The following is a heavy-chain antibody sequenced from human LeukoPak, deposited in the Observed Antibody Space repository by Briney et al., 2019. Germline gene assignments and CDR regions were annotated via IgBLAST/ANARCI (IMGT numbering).Heavy chain of an antibody. CDR3: ARDYGDYSRYYFDY. CDR1: GFTFSSYW. D-gene: IGHD4-17*01. J-gene: IGHJ4*02. V-gene: IGHV3-74*01. CDR2: INSDGSST. Sequence: PGGSLRLSCAASGFTFSSYWMHWVRQAPGKGLVWVSRINSDGSSTSYEDSVKGRFTIPRDNAKNTLYLQMNSLRAEDTAVYYCARDYGDYSRYYFDYWGQGTLVTVSS.